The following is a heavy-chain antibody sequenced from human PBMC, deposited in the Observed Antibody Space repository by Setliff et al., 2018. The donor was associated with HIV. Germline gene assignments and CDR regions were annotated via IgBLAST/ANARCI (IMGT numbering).Heavy chain of an antibody. CDR2: FNTNTGNP. V-gene: IGHV7-4-1*02. Sequence: ASVKVSCKTSGYTFNSYGISWVRQAPGQGLEWMGWFNTNTGNPTYAQGFTGRFVFSLDTSVSTAYLQISSLKAEDTAVYYCARGFSSGWTVYYYYMDVWGKGTTVTVSS. CDR3: ARGFSSGWTVYYYYMDV. D-gene: IGHD6-19*01. J-gene: IGHJ6*03. CDR1: GYTFNSYG.